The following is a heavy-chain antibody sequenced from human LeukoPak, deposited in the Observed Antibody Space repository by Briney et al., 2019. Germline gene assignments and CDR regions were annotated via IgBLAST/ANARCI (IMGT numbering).Heavy chain of an antibody. CDR3: AKEDIAGNGFPFDS. J-gene: IGHJ4*02. Sequence: QPGGSLILSCAASGFTFNIYEMNWVRQAPGKGPEWISYISSSGRSIYYADSVKGRFTISRDNAKNTVYLQMNSLRVEDTAIYYCAKEDIAGNGFPFDSWGQGTMVTVSS. CDR2: ISSSGRSI. V-gene: IGHV3-48*03. CDR1: GFTFNIYE. D-gene: IGHD5-12*01.